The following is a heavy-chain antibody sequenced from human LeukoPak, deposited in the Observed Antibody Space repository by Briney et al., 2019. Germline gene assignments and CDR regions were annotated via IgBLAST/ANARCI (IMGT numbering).Heavy chain of an antibody. V-gene: IGHV3-23*01. CDR2: ISGSGGTT. D-gene: IGHD5-12*01. CDR1: AFTFSSYA. Sequence: GGSLRLSCAASAFTFSSYAMSWVRQAPGKGLEWVSAISGSGGTTYYADSVKGRFTISRDNSKDTLYLQMNSLRAEDTAVYYCAKSKLVAPPEYFQYWGQGTLVTVSS. CDR3: AKSKLVAPPEYFQY. J-gene: IGHJ1*01.